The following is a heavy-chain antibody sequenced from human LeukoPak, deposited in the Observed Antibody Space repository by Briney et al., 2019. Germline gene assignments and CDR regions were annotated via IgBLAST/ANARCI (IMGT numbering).Heavy chain of an antibody. D-gene: IGHD6-13*01. J-gene: IGHJ6*02. CDR3: ARLAAAGPRTYYCYYGMDV. CDR2: IYYSGST. CDR1: GGSISSYY. Sequence: SETLSLTCTVSGGSISSYYWSWIRQPPGKGLEWIGYIYYSGSTNYNPSLKSRVTIPVDTSKNQFSLKLSSVTAADTAVYYCARLAAAGPRTYYCYYGMDVWGQGTTVTVSS. V-gene: IGHV4-59*08.